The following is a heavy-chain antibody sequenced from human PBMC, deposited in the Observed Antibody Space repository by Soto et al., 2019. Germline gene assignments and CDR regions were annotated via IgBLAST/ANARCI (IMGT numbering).Heavy chain of an antibody. V-gene: IGHV3-74*01. D-gene: IGHD6-19*01. J-gene: IGHJ4*02. CDR1: GVNLGSCR. Sequence: GVNLGSCRASWGRQASGKGVGGVLRINSDGSSTSYADSVKGRSTISRDNAKNTLYLQMNSLRAEDTAVYYCAVAVAGPTAIGYWGQGTLAT. CDR2: INSDGSST. CDR3: AVAVAGPTAIGY.